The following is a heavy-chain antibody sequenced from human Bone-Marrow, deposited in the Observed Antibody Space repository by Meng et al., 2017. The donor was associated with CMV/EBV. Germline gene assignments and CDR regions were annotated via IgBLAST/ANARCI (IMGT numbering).Heavy chain of an antibody. CDR1: GFTVSSNY. D-gene: IGHD4-17*01. CDR2: IYSGGST. CDR3: ARGDYGGGAFDI. V-gene: IGHV3-53*01. Sequence: GESLKISCAASGFTVSSNYMSWVRQAPGKGLEWVSVIYSGGSTYYADSVKGRFTISRDNSKNTLYLQMNSLRAEDTAVYYCARGDYGGGAFDIWGQGTMVTVSS. J-gene: IGHJ3*02.